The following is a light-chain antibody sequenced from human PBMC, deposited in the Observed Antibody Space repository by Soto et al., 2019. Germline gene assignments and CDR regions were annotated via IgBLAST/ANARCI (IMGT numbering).Light chain of an antibody. CDR1: QSIGGW. CDR3: QQYNSYSSFT. J-gene: IGKJ2*01. Sequence: DIQMTQSPSTLSASVGDRVTITCRASQSIGGWLAWYQQKPGKAPKVLIYDASSLESGVPSRFSGSGSGTEFTLTISSLQPDDVATYYCQQYNSYSSFTFGQGTKLEIK. CDR2: DAS. V-gene: IGKV1-5*01.